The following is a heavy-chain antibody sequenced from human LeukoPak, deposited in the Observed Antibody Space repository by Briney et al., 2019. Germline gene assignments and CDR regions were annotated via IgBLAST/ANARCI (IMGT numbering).Heavy chain of an antibody. CDR2: IYYSGST. D-gene: IGHD6-13*01. J-gene: IGHJ4*02. CDR3: ARIQNGYSSSWYTDY. Sequence: PSETLSLTYTVSGGSISSYFWSWIRQPPGKGLEWIGYIYYSGSTNYNPSLKSRVTISVDTSKNQFSLKLSSVTAADTAVYYCARIQNGYSSSWYTDYWGQGTLVTVSS. CDR1: GGSISSYF. V-gene: IGHV4-59*12.